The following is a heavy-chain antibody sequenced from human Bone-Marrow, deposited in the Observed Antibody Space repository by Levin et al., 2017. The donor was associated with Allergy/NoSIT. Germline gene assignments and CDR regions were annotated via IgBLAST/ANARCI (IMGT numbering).Heavy chain of an antibody. CDR2: ISRSGST. J-gene: IGHJ6*03. Sequence: PGGSLRLSCSVSGGSISAYYWTWIRQPPGKGLEWIGDISRSGSTNYSPSLKSRVTISADTSKNLFSLKVRSVTTADTAVYFCARIDTVIDFYYHMDVWGEGTTVIVSS. V-gene: IGHV4-59*01. CDR1: GGSISAYY. CDR3: ARIDTVIDFYYHMDV. D-gene: IGHD2-21*01.